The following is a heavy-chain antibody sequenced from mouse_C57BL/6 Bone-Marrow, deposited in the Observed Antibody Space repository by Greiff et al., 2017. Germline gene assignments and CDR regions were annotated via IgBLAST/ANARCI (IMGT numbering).Heavy chain of an antibody. CDR2: ISSGGSYT. CDR3: ARVGGAMDY. Sequence: EVKLVESGGDLVKPGGSLKLSCAASGFTFSSYGMSWVRQTPDKRLEWVATISSGGSYTYYPDSVKGRFTISRDNAKTTRYLQMSSLKSEDTAMYYCARVGGAMDYWGQGTSVTVSS. D-gene: IGHD1-1*01. J-gene: IGHJ4*01. V-gene: IGHV5-6*01. CDR1: GFTFSSYG.